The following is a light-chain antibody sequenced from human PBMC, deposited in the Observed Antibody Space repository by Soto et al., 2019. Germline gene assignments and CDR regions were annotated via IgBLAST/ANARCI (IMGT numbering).Light chain of an antibody. Sequence: ETVLTQSPGTLSLSPGERATLSCRASQSVSSSYLAWYQQRPGQAPRLLIYGVSTRATGIPDRFSGSGSGTDFTLTISRLEPEDFAVYYCQQYGSSPLFGQGT. V-gene: IGKV3-20*01. J-gene: IGKJ1*01. CDR1: QSVSSSY. CDR3: QQYGSSPL. CDR2: GVS.